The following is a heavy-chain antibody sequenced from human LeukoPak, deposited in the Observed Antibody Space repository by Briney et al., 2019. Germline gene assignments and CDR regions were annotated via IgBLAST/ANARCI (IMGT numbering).Heavy chain of an antibody. J-gene: IGHJ4*02. CDR3: VPNRYNWYEQY. Sequence: GGSLRLSCSASGLSFSNSALHWVRPAPGKGLEYVSAISTNGQKTYHADSVKGRFTIYRDNSKDTVYLQMSSLRAEVTALYFCVPNRYNWYEQYWGQGTLVTVSS. CDR2: ISTNGQKT. CDR1: GLSFSNSA. D-gene: IGHD1-20*01. V-gene: IGHV3-64D*06.